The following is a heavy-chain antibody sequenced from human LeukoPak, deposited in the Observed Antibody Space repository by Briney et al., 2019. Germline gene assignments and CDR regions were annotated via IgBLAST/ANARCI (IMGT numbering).Heavy chain of an antibody. J-gene: IGHJ4*02. D-gene: IGHD3-22*01. V-gene: IGHV1-69*05. Sequence: GASVKVSCKASGGTFSSYAISWVRQAPGQGLEWMGRIIPIFGTANYAQKFQGRVTITTDESTSTAYMELSSLRSEDTAVYYCARAHYYDSSGPPPGDYWGQGTLVTVPS. CDR1: GGTFSSYA. CDR3: ARAHYYDSSGPPPGDY. CDR2: IIPIFGTA.